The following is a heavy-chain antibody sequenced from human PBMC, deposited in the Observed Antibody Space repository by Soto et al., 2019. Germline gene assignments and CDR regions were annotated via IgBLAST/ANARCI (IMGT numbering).Heavy chain of an antibody. Sequence: EVQLLESGGGFVQPGGSLRLSCAASGFTFSSFALSWVRHAPGMGLEWVSAISGSGDGTDYADSVKGRFTIPRDNSKNTLYPQMNSLRAEVTAVYNGEGPGYSSQDYWARGVLASVAA. J-gene: IGHJ4*02. CDR2: ISGSGDGT. V-gene: IGHV3-23*01. CDR3: EGPGYSSQDY. CDR1: GFTFSSFA. D-gene: IGHD5-18*01.